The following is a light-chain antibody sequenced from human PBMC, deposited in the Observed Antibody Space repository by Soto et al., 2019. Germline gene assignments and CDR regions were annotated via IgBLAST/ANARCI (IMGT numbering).Light chain of an antibody. J-gene: IGKJ2*01. CDR2: DTF. V-gene: IGKV3-11*01. CDR3: QQRSIWPPGYT. Sequence: ELVLTQSPATLSLSPGERATLSCRASQSVSSHLAWYQQKPGQAPRLLMYDTFNRATGIPARFNGSGSGTDFTLTISSLEPQDFAVYYRQQRSIWPPGYTFGQGTKLEIK. CDR1: QSVSSH.